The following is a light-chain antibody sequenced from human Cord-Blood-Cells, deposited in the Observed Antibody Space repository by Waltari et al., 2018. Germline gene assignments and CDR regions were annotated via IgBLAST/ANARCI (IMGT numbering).Light chain of an antibody. Sequence: SSELTQDPAVSLALGQTVRITCQGDSLRSYYASWYKQKPGQAPVLVIYGKYNRPTGIPDRLSGSSSGNTASLTITGAQAEDEADYYCTSRDSSGNHVVFGGGTKLTVL. CDR2: GKY. V-gene: IGLV3-19*01. CDR3: TSRDSSGNHVV. J-gene: IGLJ2*01. CDR1: SLRSYY.